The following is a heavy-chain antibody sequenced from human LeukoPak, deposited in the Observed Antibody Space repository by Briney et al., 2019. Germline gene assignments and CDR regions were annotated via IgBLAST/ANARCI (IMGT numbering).Heavy chain of an antibody. J-gene: IGHJ5*02. CDR2: IYHSGST. V-gene: IGHV4-4*02. CDR3: ARSGYYRQNWFDP. CDR1: GGSISSSNW. D-gene: IGHD3-22*01. Sequence: ASETLSLTCAVSGGSISSSNWWSWVRQPPGKGLEWIGEIYHSGSTNYNPSLKSRVTISVDTSKNQFSLKLSSVTAADTAVYYCARSGYYRQNWFDPWGQGTLVTVSS.